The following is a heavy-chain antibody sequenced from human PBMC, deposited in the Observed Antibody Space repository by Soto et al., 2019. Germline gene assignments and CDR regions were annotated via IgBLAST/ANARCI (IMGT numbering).Heavy chain of an antibody. CDR1: GYTFTSYG. CDR2: ISAYNGNT. V-gene: IGHV1-18*01. Sequence: QVQLVQSGAEVKKPGASVKVSCKASGYTFTSYGISWVRQAPGQGLEWMGWISAYNGNTNYAQKLQGRGTMTTDTPTTTAYVEQRSLRSDYTAVYSCASGAIGTTGSTGWGQATRVTLPS. J-gene: IGHJ4*02. D-gene: IGHD1-7*01. CDR3: ASGAIGTTGSTG.